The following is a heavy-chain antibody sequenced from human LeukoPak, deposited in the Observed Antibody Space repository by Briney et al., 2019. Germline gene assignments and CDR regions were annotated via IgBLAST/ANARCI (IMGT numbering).Heavy chain of an antibody. CDR3: ARVIDYGDAY. CDR2: IYYSGST. V-gene: IGHV4-39*01. Sequence: SETLSLTCTVSGGSISSSSYYWGWIRQPPGKGLEWIGSIYYSGSTYYNPSPKSRVTISVDTSKNQFSLKLSSVTAADTAVYYCARVIDYGDAYWGQGTLVTVSS. D-gene: IGHD4-17*01. CDR1: GGSISSSSYY. J-gene: IGHJ4*02.